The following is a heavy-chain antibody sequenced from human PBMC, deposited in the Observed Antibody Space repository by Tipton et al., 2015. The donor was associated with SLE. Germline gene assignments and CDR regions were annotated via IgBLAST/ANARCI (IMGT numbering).Heavy chain of an antibody. CDR1: GGSISSGSYY. D-gene: IGHD6-13*01. V-gene: IGHV4-61*09. J-gene: IGHJ3*02. CDR3: ARVRGSSWLSFAFDI. CDR2: IYTTGST. Sequence: TLSLTCTVSGGSISSGSYYWTWIRQPAGEGLEWIGYIYTTGSTNHNPSLKSRVTISVDTSKNQFSLKLSSVTAADTAVYYCARVRGSSWLSFAFDIWGQGTMVTVSS.